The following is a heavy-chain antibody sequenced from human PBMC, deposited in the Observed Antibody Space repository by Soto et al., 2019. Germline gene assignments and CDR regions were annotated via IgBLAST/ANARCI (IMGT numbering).Heavy chain of an antibody. D-gene: IGHD3-10*01. J-gene: IGHJ6*02. CDR1: GGAISSENW. CDR2: IFHSGGA. V-gene: IGHV4-4*02. Sequence: QVQLQESGPGLVKPSGTLSLTCAVSGGAISSENWWTWVRQPPGKGLEWLGEIFHSGGANYNPSLNSRITISVDNSKNQSSLKLNSVTAADTAVYFCARIPFGYYAMDVWGQGTTVTVSS. CDR3: ARIPFGYYAMDV.